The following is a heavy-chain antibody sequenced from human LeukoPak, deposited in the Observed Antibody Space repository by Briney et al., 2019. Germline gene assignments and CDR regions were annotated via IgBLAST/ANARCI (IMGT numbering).Heavy chain of an antibody. D-gene: IGHD4-17*01. J-gene: IGHJ6*03. CDR3: ARVKYRGSSDFGRYYMAV. CDR2: IISMFDTT. V-gene: IGHV1-69*06. CDR1: GYTFTSYG. Sequence: GASVKVSCKASGYTFTSYGISWVRQAPGQGLEWMGGIISMFDTTNYAQKFQGRVTISADKSASTAYLELSSLRSEDTAVYYCARVKYRGSSDFGRYYMAVWGKGTTVTVSS.